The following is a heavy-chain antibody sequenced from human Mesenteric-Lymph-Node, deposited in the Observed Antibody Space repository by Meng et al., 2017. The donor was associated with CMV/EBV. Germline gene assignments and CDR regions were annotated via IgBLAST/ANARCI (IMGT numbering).Heavy chain of an antibody. CDR2: IYPSLGII. V-gene: IGHV1-69*02. Sequence: TSSWRLQAPGPGLELMGIIYPSLGIITFAQGVQGRVTITEAMSMTTAYMDLNSLTFEDTAVYFCALFPATFTDYLEWGDRYKYFDYWGQGTLVTVSS. CDR3: ALFPATFTDYLEWGDRYKYFDY. CDR1: T. D-gene: IGHD2-21*02. J-gene: IGHJ4*02.